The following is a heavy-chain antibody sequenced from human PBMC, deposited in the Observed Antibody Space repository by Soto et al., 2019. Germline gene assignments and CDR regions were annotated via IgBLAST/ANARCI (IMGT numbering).Heavy chain of an antibody. J-gene: IGHJ4*02. CDR1: GFTFTNWW. D-gene: IGHD3-16*02. Sequence: EVQMVESGGGLVQPGGSLRLSCAASGFTFTNWWMSWVRQAPGKGLEWVANINQYGSERNYVDSVMGRFTISRDNAKNSLYLQMISLRGEDTAVYYFATHFIRGQGTLVTVSS. CDR3: ATHFI. V-gene: IGHV3-7*01. CDR2: INQYGSER.